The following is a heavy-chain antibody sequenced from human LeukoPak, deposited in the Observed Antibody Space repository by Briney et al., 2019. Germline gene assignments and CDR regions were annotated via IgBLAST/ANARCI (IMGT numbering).Heavy chain of an antibody. V-gene: IGHV3-48*03. CDR3: ARVLSLFYFDY. CDR2: ISSSGSTI. D-gene: IGHD2-21*01. Sequence: PGGSLRLSCAASGFTFSSYEMNWVRQAPGKGLEWVSYISSSGSTIYYADSVKGRFTISRDNAKNSLYLQMNSLRAEDTAVYCCARVLSLFYFDYWGQGTLVTVSS. CDR1: GFTFSSYE. J-gene: IGHJ4*02.